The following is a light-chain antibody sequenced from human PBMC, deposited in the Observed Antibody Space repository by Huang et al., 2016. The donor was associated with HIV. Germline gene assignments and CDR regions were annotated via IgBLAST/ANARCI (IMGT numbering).Light chain of an antibody. V-gene: IGKV3-11*01. CDR3: QQRISWPPSYT. CDR2: ATS. CDR1: QSVSSD. J-gene: IGKJ2*01. Sequence: EIVLTQSPATLSLSPGDRATLSCRASQSVSSDFAWYQQKPGQAPRLLIYATSNRATGVPARVSGSGSGTDFTLTISSLEPEDLANYYCQQRISWPPSYTFGQGTKVEI.